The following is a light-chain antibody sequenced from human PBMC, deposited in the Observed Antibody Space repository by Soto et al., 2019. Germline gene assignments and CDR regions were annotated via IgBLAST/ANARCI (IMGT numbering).Light chain of an antibody. CDR2: DAF. CDR3: QQGGDWPPIT. CDR1: QGVSSY. J-gene: IGKJ5*01. Sequence: EIVLTQSPATLSLSPGERATLSCRASQGVSSYLAWYQQKPGQAPRLVIYDAFHRATGIPARFSGSGSGADFTPTISSLEPEDSAVYYCQQGGDWPPITCGQGTRLEIK. V-gene: IGKV3-11*01.